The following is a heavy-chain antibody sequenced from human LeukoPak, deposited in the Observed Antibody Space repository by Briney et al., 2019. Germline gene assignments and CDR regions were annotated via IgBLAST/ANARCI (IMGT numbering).Heavy chain of an antibody. V-gene: IGHV3-7*05. Sequence: GGSLRLSCAASGFTFSNAWMSWVRQAPGKGLEWVANIKEDGGEKYSVDSVKGRFTISRDNAKNSLYLQMNSLRGEDTAVYYCARDIDFRFDYWGQGTLVTVSS. CDR2: IKEDGGEK. CDR3: ARDIDFRFDY. J-gene: IGHJ4*02. CDR1: GFTFSNAW.